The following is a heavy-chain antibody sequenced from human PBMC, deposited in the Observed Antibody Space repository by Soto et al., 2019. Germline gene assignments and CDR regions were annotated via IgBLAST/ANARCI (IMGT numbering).Heavy chain of an antibody. CDR3: ARLMDSSGYSFDF. J-gene: IGHJ4*02. Sequence: SETLSLTCAVSGGSISSGGYSWSWIRQPPGKGLEWIGYIYHSGSTYYNPSLKSRVTISVDRSKNQFSLKLSSVTAADTAVYYCARLMDSSGYSFDFWGQGTLVTVSS. CDR2: IYHSGST. CDR1: GGSISSGGYS. D-gene: IGHD3-22*01. V-gene: IGHV4-30-2*01.